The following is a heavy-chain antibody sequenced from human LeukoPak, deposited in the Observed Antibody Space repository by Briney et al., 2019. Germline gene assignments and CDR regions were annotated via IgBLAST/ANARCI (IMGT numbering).Heavy chain of an antibody. D-gene: IGHD3-3*01. V-gene: IGHV3-74*01. CDR3: ARDLPRLNDFWSGYYSGGVPRDAFDI. CDR2: INSDGSST. Sequence: GGSLRLSCAASGFTFSSYWMHWVRQAPGKGLVWVSRINSDGSSTSYADSVKGRFTIYRDNAKNTLYLQMNSLRAEDTAVYYCARDLPRLNDFWSGYYSGGVPRDAFDIWGQGTMVTVSS. CDR1: GFTFSSYW. J-gene: IGHJ3*02.